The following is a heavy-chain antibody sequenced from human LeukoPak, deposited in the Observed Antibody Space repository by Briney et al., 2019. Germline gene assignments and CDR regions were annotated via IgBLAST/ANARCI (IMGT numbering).Heavy chain of an antibody. CDR1: GYTFTSYG. D-gene: IGHD6-13*01. J-gene: IGHJ6*02. Sequence: ASVKVSCKASGYTFTSYGISWVRQAPGQGLEWMGWISAYNGNTNYAQKLQGRVTMTTDTSTSTAYMELRSLRSDDTAVYYCARNLIRGIAAAGTYYYYGMDVWGQGTTVTVSS. CDR2: ISAYNGNT. V-gene: IGHV1-18*01. CDR3: ARNLIRGIAAAGTYYYYGMDV.